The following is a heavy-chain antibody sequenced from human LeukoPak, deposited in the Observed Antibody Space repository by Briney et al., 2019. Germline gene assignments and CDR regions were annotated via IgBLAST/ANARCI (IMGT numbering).Heavy chain of an antibody. CDR2: SGDNT. D-gene: IGHD2-15*01. J-gene: IGHJ6*03. CDR3: ARARGWQPNYYYYYMDV. V-gene: IGHV3-23*01. CDR1: GFTFSSYA. Sequence: GGSLRLSCAASGFTFSSYAMSWVRQAPGKGLEWVSSSGDNTRYADSVKGRFTISRDNSKNTLDLQMNSLRAEDTAVYYCARARGWQPNYYYYYMDVWGTGTTVTVSS.